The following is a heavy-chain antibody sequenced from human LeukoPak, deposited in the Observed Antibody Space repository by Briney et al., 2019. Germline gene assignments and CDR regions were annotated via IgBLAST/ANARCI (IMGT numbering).Heavy chain of an antibody. Sequence: GGSLRLSCAASGFTFSSHPMSWVRLAPGKGLEWVSSIRGSGDSTYYADSVKGRFTISRDNTKNTLYLQMNSLRGDDTAVYYCAKSYSYYHMDGWGKGTSVTVSS. CDR3: AKSYSYYHMDG. CDR1: GFTFSSHP. V-gene: IGHV3-23*01. J-gene: IGHJ6*03. CDR2: IRGSGDST.